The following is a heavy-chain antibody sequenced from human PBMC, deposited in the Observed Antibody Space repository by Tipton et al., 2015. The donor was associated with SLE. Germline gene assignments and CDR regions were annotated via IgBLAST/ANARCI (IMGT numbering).Heavy chain of an antibody. V-gene: IGHV3-69-1*02. J-gene: IGHJ6*02. Sequence: SLRLSCVASGFNFGGYVMNWVRQTPGKGLEWVSVFYPDGHTYYADSVKGRFTVSRDNAKKSLYLQLDSLRAEDTAVYYCARDRRWEYYYGIDVWGQGTTVTVTS. CDR3: ARDRRWEYYYGIDV. CDR1: GFNFGGYV. D-gene: IGHD4-23*01. CDR2: FYPDGHT.